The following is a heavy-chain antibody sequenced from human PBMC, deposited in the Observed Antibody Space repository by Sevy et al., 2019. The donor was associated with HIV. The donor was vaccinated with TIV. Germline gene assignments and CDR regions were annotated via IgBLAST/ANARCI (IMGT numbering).Heavy chain of an antibody. D-gene: IGHD2-2*01. CDR2: IYPGDSDT. V-gene: IGHV5-51*01. Sequence: GESLKISCKGSGYSFTNYWIGWVRQMPGKGLEWMGIIYPGDSDTRYSPSFQGQVTISADKSISTAYLQWSSLKASDTAMYFCARRGCTSRMGIDYWGQGTLVTVSS. CDR3: ARRGCTSRMGIDY. J-gene: IGHJ4*02. CDR1: GYSFTNYW.